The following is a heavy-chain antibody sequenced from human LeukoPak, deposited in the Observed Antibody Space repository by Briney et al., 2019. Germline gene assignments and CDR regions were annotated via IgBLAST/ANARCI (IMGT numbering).Heavy chain of an antibody. CDR1: GYNFNRYT. CDR3: ARVSDTSMVTPGFDS. V-gene: IGHV1-18*01. D-gene: IGHD5-18*01. Sequence: ASVEDSCETSGYNFNRYTITWVRQAPGQGLEWMGWLSTSNGDTNYAEKFQGRVTMTTETVTKTAYMELRRLRSGDTAMYFCARVSDTSMVTPGFDSWGQGTLVTVSS. CDR2: LSTSNGDT. J-gene: IGHJ4*02.